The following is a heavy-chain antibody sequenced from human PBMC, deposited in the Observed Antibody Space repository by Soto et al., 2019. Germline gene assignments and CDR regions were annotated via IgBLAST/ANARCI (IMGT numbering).Heavy chain of an antibody. V-gene: IGHV3-11*05. J-gene: IGHJ4*02. CDR3: AREGPGTSTWYVDS. CDR1: GFTFSDYY. Sequence: HVQLVESGGGLVKPGGSLRLSCAASGFTFSDYYMSWIRQAPGKGLEWLSYISTSSSYKNYADSVKGRFTISRDNAKNSLYLQMNRLRVEDTAVYYCAREGPGTSTWYVDSWGQGTLVTVSS. CDR2: ISTSSSYK. D-gene: IGHD6-13*01.